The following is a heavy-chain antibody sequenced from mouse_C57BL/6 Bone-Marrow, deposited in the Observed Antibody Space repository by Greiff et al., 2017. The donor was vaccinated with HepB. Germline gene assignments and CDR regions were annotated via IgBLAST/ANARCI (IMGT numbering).Heavy chain of an antibody. D-gene: IGHD1-1*01. V-gene: IGHV1-64*01. CDR1: GYTFTSYW. Sequence: VQLQQSGAELVKPGASVKLSCKASGYTFTSYWMHWVKQRPGQGLEWIGMIHPNSGSTNYNEKFKSKATLTVDKSSSTAYMQLSSLTSEDSAVYYCASTTVVATRAWFAYWGQGTLVTVSA. CDR2: IHPNSGST. CDR3: ASTTVVATRAWFAY. J-gene: IGHJ3*01.